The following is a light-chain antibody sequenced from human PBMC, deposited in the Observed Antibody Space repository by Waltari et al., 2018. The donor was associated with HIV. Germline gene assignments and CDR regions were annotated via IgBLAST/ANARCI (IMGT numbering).Light chain of an antibody. J-gene: IGLJ2*01. CDR1: NSDIGGYNY. Sequence: QSALTQPASVSGSPGRSITISCTGTNSDIGGYNYVSWYQQHPGRAPKLILYDVTTRPSGVSDRFSGSKSGTTASLTISGLLAEDEADYYCSSYASNTYVVFGGGTKLTVL. CDR2: DVT. V-gene: IGLV2-14*01. CDR3: SSYASNTYVV.